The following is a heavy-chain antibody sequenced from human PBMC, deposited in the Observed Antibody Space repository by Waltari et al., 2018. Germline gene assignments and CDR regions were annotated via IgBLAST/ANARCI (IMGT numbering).Heavy chain of an antibody. J-gene: IGHJ4*02. Sequence: EVQLVESGGGLVQPGRSLRLSCTTSGFTFRDYAMTWFRQAPGEGLEVVGVIRSKADGGTTEDAASVKGRFTISRDDSTSIAYLQMNSLKTEDTAVYYCTASAGDDYTRNDFWGQGTLVTVSS. CDR3: TASAGDDYTRNDF. V-gene: IGHV3-49*03. D-gene: IGHD3-16*01. CDR1: GFTFRDYA. CDR2: IRSKADGGTT.